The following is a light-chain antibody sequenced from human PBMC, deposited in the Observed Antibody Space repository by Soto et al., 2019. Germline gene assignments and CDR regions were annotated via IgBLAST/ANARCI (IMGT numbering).Light chain of an antibody. J-gene: IGKJ1*01. V-gene: IGKV3-20*01. Sequence: EIVLTQSPGTLSLSPGERATLSCRASQSVSSNYLAWYQLKPGQAPRLLIYGASSRATGIPDRFSGSGSVTDFILPISSMDPQDFAVYFCKPYGYSPRTFGQETKLDIK. CDR2: GAS. CDR3: KPYGYSPRT. CDR1: QSVSSNY.